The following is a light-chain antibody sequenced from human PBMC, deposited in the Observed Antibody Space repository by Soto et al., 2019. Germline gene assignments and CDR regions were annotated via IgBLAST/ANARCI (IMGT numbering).Light chain of an antibody. CDR3: AAWDDSLSGHYV. CDR2: RNN. Sequence: QSVLTQPPSVSGTPGQRVTISCSGSSSNIGSNYVYWHQQLPGTAPKVLIYRNNQRPSGVPDRFSGSKSGTSASLAISGLRSEDEADYYCAAWDDSLSGHYVFGTGTKVTVL. V-gene: IGLV1-47*01. J-gene: IGLJ1*01. CDR1: SSNIGSNY.